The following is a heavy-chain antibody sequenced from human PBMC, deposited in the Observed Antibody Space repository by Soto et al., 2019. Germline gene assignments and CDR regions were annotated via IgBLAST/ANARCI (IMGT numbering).Heavy chain of an antibody. CDR2: IVPLFGTA. V-gene: IGHV1-69*12. D-gene: IGHD3-3*01. CDR3: ASDGDPGYSFWSGPLGGGRFDP. J-gene: IGHJ5*02. Sequence: QVQLVQSGAEVKEPGSSVNVSCKTSGGTFGNTAVTWVRQVPGQGLEWIGGIVPLFGTANYAQKFRGRVMITADESTRTAYMDLSSLRSDDTAIYYCASDGDPGYSFWSGPLGGGRFDPWGQGTLVTVSS. CDR1: GGTFGNTA.